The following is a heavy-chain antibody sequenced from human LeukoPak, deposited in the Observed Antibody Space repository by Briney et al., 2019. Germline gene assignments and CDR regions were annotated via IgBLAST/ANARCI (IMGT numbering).Heavy chain of an antibody. CDR1: GCTFTSYY. CDR2: INPSGGST. V-gene: IGHV1-46*01. J-gene: IGHJ4*02. CDR3: ARDSGGYGYGY. D-gene: IGHD5-18*01. Sequence: ASVKVSCKASGCTFTSYYMHWVRQAPGQGLEWMGIINPSGGSTSYAQKFQGRVTMTRDMSTSTVYMELSSLRSEDTAVYYCARDSGGYGYGYWGQGTLVTVSS.